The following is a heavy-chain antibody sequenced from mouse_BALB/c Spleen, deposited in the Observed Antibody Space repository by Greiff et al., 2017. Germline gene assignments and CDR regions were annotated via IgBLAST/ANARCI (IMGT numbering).Heavy chain of an antibody. V-gene: IGHV2-9*02. CDR1: GFSLTSYG. D-gene: IGHD2-4*01. Sequence: QVQLKESGPGLVAPSQSLSITCTVSGFSLTSYGVHWVRQPPGKGLEWLGVIWAGGSTNYNSALMSRLSISKDNSKSQVFLKMNSLQTDDTAMYYCARDPYDYDEGVYFDYWGQGTTLTVSS. CDR3: ARDPYDYDEGVYFDY. CDR2: IWAGGST. J-gene: IGHJ2*01.